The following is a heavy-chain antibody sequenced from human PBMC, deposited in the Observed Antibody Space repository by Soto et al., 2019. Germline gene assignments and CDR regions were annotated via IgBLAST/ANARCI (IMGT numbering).Heavy chain of an antibody. D-gene: IGHD3-9*01. V-gene: IGHV4-59*08. J-gene: IGHJ4*02. Sequence: SETLSLTCTVSGGSISRYYWNWIRQPPGKGLEWIGYIYYSGSTNFNPSLKSRVTISVDTSKNQFSLKLSSVTAADTAVYYCARTDYDILTGYYLFDYWGQGTLVTVSS. CDR2: IYYSGST. CDR1: GGSISRYY. CDR3: ARTDYDILTGYYLFDY.